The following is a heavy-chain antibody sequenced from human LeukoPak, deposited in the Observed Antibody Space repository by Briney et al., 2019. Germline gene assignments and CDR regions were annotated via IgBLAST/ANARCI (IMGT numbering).Heavy chain of an antibody. Sequence: SETLSLTCTVSGGSISSYYWSWIRQPAGKGLEWIGRIYTSGSTNYNPSLKSRVTMSVDTSKNQFSLKLSSVTAADTAVYYCASGEWYTSAFDIWGQGTMVTVSS. CDR3: ASGEWYTSAFDI. CDR2: IYTSGST. J-gene: IGHJ3*02. D-gene: IGHD3-10*01. CDR1: GGSISSYY. V-gene: IGHV4-4*07.